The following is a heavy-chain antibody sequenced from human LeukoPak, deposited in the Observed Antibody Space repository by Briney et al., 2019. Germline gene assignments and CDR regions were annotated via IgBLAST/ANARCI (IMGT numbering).Heavy chain of an antibody. CDR3: ARDQAAITTPLAWSFAL. D-gene: IGHD1-14*01. CDR2: FNPAGGRT. Sequence: ASVKVSCKASADTFTDFYMHWVRQAPGQGLEWMGIFNPAGGRTSFAQKFQGRVTITRDTSTNTLYMELSSLRSEDTAVYYCARDQAAITTPLAWSFALWGRGTLVTVSS. CDR1: ADTFTDFY. J-gene: IGHJ2*01. V-gene: IGHV1-46*01.